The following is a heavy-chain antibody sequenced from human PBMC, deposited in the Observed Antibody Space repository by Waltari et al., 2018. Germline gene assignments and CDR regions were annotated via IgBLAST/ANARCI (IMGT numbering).Heavy chain of an antibody. V-gene: IGHV4-39*01. CDR3: ARATRIMITFGGVIAFDP. Sequence: QLQLQESGPGLVKPSETLSLTCTVPGGSISKDSSYWGGIRQPPGKGLEWCGSIYHNGSTYYNPSLKSRVTVSQDTTKNQFSLKLSSVTAADTALYYCARATRIMITFGGVIAFDPWGQGTLVTVSS. CDR2: IYHNGST. D-gene: IGHD3-16*02. J-gene: IGHJ5*02. CDR1: GGSISKDSSY.